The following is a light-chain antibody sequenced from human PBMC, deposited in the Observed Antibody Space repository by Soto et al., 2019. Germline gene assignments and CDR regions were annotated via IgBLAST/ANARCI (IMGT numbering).Light chain of an antibody. CDR3: CSYAGRYTFV. Sequence: QSALTQPRSVSGSPRQSVTISCTGTSSDVGGYNYVSWYQQHPGKAPKLMIYDVSKRPSGVPDRFSGSKSGNTASLTISGLQAEDEADYYCCSYAGRYTFVFGGGTQLTVL. V-gene: IGLV2-11*01. CDR1: SSDVGGYNY. J-gene: IGLJ2*01. CDR2: DVS.